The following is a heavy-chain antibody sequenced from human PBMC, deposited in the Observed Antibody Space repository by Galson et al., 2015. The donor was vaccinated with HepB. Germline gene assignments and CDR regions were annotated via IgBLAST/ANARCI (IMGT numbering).Heavy chain of an antibody. CDR2: ISYDGSNK. Sequence: SLRLSCAASGFTFSSYAMHWVRQAPGKGLEWVAVISYDGSNKYYADSVKGRFNISRDNSKNTLYLQMNSLRAEDTAVYYCARDFRGVSMGYEPFSYYYGMDVWGQGTTVTVSS. V-gene: IGHV3-30*04. D-gene: IGHD2-8*01. CDR3: ARDFRGVSMGYEPFSYYYGMDV. J-gene: IGHJ6*02. CDR1: GFTFSSYA.